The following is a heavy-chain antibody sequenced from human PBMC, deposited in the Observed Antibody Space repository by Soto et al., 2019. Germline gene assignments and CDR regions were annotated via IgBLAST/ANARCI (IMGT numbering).Heavy chain of an antibody. CDR2: ISYDGSNK. J-gene: IGHJ4*02. D-gene: IGHD4-4*01. V-gene: IGHV3-30*18. CDR1: GFTFSSYG. Sequence: QVQLVESGGGVVQPGRSLRLSCAASGFTFSSYGMHWVRQAPGKGLEWVAVISYDGSNKYYADSVKGRFTISRDNSKNSVYVQMNSLRAEDTAVYYFAKGGEPTVMAYWGPGTLVTVSS. CDR3: AKGGEPTVMAY.